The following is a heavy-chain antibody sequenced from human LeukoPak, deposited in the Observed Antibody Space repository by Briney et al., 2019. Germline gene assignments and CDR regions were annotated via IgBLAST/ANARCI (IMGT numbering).Heavy chain of an antibody. CDR2: IYYSGSG. V-gene: IGHV4-39*07. CDR3: ARDSVGGTGHDAFDI. D-gene: IGHD1-26*01. CDR1: GGSINSVNYY. Sequence: SETLSLTCTLSGGSINSVNYYWGWIRRPPGKGLEWIGSIYYSGSGYYSSSLKSRVTISVDTSKNQFSLKLTSVTAADTAVYFCARDSVGGTGHDAFDIWGQGTMATVSS. J-gene: IGHJ3*02.